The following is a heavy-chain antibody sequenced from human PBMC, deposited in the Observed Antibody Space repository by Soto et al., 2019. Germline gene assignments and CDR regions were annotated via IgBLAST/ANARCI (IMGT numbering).Heavy chain of an antibody. CDR2: INHSGST. V-gene: IGHV4-34*01. Sequence: SETLSLTCAVYGGSFSGYYWSWIRQPPGKGLEWIGEINHSGSTNYNPSLKSRVTISVDTSKNQFSLKLSSVTAADTAVYYCARVRDYDFWSGYYKRSFDYWGQGTLVTVS. CDR3: ARVRDYDFWSGYYKRSFDY. J-gene: IGHJ4*02. D-gene: IGHD3-3*01. CDR1: GGSFSGYY.